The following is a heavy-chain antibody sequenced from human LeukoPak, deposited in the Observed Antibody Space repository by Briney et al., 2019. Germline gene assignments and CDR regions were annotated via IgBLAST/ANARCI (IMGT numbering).Heavy chain of an antibody. V-gene: IGHV3-30*18. CDR1: GFTFSSYG. D-gene: IGHD2-15*01. CDR2: ISYDGSNK. J-gene: IGHJ4*02. Sequence: GGSLRLSCAASGFTFSSYGMHWVRQAPGKGLEWVAVISYDGSNKYYADSVKGRFTISRDNSKNTLYLQKNSLRAEDTAVYYCAKDLTMGYCSGGSCYNFDYWGQGTLVTVSS. CDR3: AKDLTMGYCSGGSCYNFDY.